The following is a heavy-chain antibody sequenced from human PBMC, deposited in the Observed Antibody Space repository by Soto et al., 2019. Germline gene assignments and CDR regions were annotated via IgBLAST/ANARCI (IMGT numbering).Heavy chain of an antibody. J-gene: IGHJ3*01. V-gene: IGHV3-74*03. Sequence: GGSLRLSCTASGFIFRAYWMHWVRHVPGKGLVWVSRIDAEGTDTVYADSVRGRFATSRDNAKNTLYLHMNSLRADDASVYYCARVGVPRAFDVWGQGTAVTVSS. CDR1: GFIFRAYW. CDR3: ARVGVPRAFDV. CDR2: IDAEGTDT.